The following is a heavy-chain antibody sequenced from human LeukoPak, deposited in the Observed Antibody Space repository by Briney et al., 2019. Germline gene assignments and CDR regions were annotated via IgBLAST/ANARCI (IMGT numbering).Heavy chain of an antibody. CDR1: GYSISSGYY. CDR3: ARRSSNYCSGGSCYRWPRQGGFDY. CDR2: INHSGST. Sequence: SETLSLTCTVSGYSISSGYYWSWIRPPPGKGLEWIGEINHSGSTNYNPSLKSRVTISVDTSKNQFSLKLSSVTAADTAVYYCARRSSNYCSGGSCYRWPRQGGFDYWGQGTLVTVSS. J-gene: IGHJ4*02. V-gene: IGHV4-38-2*02. D-gene: IGHD2-15*01.